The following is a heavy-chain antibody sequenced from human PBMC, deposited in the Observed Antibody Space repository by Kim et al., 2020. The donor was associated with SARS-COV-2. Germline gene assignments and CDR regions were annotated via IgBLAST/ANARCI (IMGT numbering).Heavy chain of an antibody. CDR2: INHSGST. CDR3: ARGTMVRGVIISVTAYYFDY. CDR1: GGSFSGYY. D-gene: IGHD3-10*01. V-gene: IGHV4-34*01. J-gene: IGHJ4*02. Sequence: SETLSLTCAVYGGSFSGYYWSWIRQPPGKGLEWIGEINHSGSTNYNPSLKSRVTISVDTSKNQFSLKLSSVTAADTAVYYCARGTMVRGVIISVTAYYFDYWGQGTLVTVSS.